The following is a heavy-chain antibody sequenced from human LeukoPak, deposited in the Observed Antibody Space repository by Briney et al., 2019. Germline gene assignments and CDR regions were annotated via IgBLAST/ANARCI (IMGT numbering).Heavy chain of an antibody. Sequence: GGSLRLSCAASGFTFSSYWMSWVRQAPGKGLEWVANIKQDGGEKYYVDSVKGRFTISRDNAKNSLYLQMNSLRAEDTAVYYCARVAYDSSGYYYVHAFDIWGQGTMVTVSS. V-gene: IGHV3-7*01. CDR2: IKQDGGEK. D-gene: IGHD3-22*01. CDR3: ARVAYDSSGYYYVHAFDI. J-gene: IGHJ3*02. CDR1: GFTFSSYW.